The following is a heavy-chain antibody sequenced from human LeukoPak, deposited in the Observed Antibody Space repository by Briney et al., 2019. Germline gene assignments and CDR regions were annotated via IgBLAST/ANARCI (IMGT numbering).Heavy chain of an antibody. Sequence: GGSLRLSCAVSGFTFSSYAMSWVRQAPGKGLEWVSAISCSGGSTYYADSVKGFFTISRDDSKNTLYLQMNSLRAEDTAVYYCAKKISGYDYNYYYGMDVWGQGTTVTVSS. CDR3: AKKISGYDYNYYYGMDV. J-gene: IGHJ6*02. D-gene: IGHD5-12*01. CDR2: ISCSGGST. V-gene: IGHV3-23*01. CDR1: GFTFSSYA.